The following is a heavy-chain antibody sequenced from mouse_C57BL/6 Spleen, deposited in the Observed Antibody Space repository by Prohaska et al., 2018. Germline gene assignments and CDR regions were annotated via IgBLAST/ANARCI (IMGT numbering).Heavy chain of an antibody. CDR3: ARDYYGSSYSFDY. CDR2: IYPGSGNT. J-gene: IGHJ2*01. V-gene: IGHV1-76*01. Sequence: QVQLKQSGAELLRPWASVKLSCKASGYTFTDYYINWVKQMPGQGLAWIARIYPGSGNTYYNEKFKGKATLTAEKSSSTAYMQLSSLTSEDSAVYFCARDYYGSSYSFDYWGQGTTLTVSS. CDR1: GYTFTDYY. D-gene: IGHD1-1*01.